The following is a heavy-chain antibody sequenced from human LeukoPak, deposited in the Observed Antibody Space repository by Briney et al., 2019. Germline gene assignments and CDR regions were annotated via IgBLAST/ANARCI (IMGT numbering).Heavy chain of an antibody. V-gene: IGHV3-74*01. J-gene: IGHJ6*02. D-gene: IGHD6-19*01. CDR1: GFTFSNYW. CDR2: IDGDGSST. Sequence: GGSLRLSCAASGFTFSNYWMHWVRQAPGKGLVWVSRIDGDGSSTSYADSVKGRFTISRDNAKNTLYLQMNSLRAEDTAVYYCARVRQWLVHTYGMDVWGQGTTVTVSS. CDR3: ARVRQWLVHTYGMDV.